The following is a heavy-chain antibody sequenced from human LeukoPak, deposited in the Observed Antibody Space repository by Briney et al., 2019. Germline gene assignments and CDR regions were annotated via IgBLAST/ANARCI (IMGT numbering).Heavy chain of an antibody. CDR2: MNPNSGNT. V-gene: IGHV1-8*02. CDR1: GYTFTGYY. D-gene: IGHD4-17*01. J-gene: IGHJ4*02. Sequence: ASVKVSCKASGYTFTGYYMHWVRQATGQGLEWMGWMNPNSGNTGYAQKFQGRVTMTRNTSISTAYMELSSLRSEDTAVYYCARGGLRFYGAHFDYWGQGTLVTVSS. CDR3: ARGGLRFYGAHFDY.